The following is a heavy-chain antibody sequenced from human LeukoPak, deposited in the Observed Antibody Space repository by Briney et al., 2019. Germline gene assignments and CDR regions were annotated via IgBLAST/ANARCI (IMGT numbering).Heavy chain of an antibody. V-gene: IGHV3-30*18. CDR2: ISYDGSNK. CDR3: AKDPVGYYSSSWYPPDY. CDR1: GFTFSSYG. D-gene: IGHD6-13*01. J-gene: IGHJ4*02. Sequence: GRSLRLSCAASGFTFSSYGMHWVRQAPGKGLEWVAVISYDGSNKYYADSVKGRSTISRDNSKNTLYLQMSSLRAEDTAVYYCAKDPVGYYSSSWYPPDYWGQGTLVTVSS.